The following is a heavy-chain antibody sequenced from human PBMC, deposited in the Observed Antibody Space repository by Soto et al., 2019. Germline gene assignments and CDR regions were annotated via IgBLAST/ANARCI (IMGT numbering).Heavy chain of an antibody. CDR3: AKVLTDDNGWYHFDS. D-gene: IGHD6-19*01. J-gene: IGHJ4*02. V-gene: IGHV3-23*01. Sequence: EVQLLESGGGLVQPGGSLRLSCVTSGFTFSSCTMNWVRQAPGQGLEWVSSVRRSGAYYADSVKGRFTISRDNPRSTLYLQMDSLIAEDTAVYYCAKVLTDDNGWYHFDSWGQGTLVTVSS. CDR2: VRRSGA. CDR1: GFTFSSCT.